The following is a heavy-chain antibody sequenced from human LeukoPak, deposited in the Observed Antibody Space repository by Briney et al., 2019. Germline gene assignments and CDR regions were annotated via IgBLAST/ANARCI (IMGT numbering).Heavy chain of an antibody. CDR1: GGSISSYY. Sequence: SETLSLTCTVSGGSISSYYWSWIRQPAGKGLEWIWRIYTIGSSNYNPSLTSRVTISVDTSKQQSSLKLSSVNAAATAVYYCARDGEEWFGESSYNWFDPWGQGTLVTVSS. CDR2: IYTIGSS. D-gene: IGHD3-10*01. J-gene: IGHJ5*02. CDR3: ARDGEEWFGESSYNWFDP. V-gene: IGHV4-4*07.